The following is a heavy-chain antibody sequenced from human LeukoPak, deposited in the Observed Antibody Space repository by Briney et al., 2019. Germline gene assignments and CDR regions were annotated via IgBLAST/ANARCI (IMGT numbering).Heavy chain of an antibody. CDR3: AKDRGSGIYYHSSTDFDY. J-gene: IGHJ4*02. Sequence: GGSLRLSCAASGFTFSSYAMSWVRQAPGKGLEWVSAISGSGGSTYYADSVKGRFTISRDNSKNTLYLQMNSLRAEDTAVYYCAKDRGSGIYYHSSTDFDYWGQGTLVTVSS. V-gene: IGHV3-23*01. CDR1: GFTFSSYA. D-gene: IGHD3-10*01. CDR2: ISGSGGST.